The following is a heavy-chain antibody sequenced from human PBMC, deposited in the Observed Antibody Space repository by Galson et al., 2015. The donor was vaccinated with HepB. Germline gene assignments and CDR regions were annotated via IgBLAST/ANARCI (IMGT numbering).Heavy chain of an antibody. V-gene: IGHV3-23*01. J-gene: IGHJ4*02. Sequence: SLRLSCAASGFTFSRYAMSWVRQAPGKGLEWVSAISGSGGSTYYADSVKGRFTISRDNSKNTLYLQMNSLRAEDTAVYYCAKDEGYCSSTSCYTEIDYWGQGTLVTVSS. D-gene: IGHD2-2*01. CDR3: AKDEGYCSSTSCYTEIDY. CDR1: GFTFSRYA. CDR2: ISGSGGST.